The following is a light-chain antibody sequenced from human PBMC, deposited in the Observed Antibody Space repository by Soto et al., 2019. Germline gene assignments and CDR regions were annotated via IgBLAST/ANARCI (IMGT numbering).Light chain of an antibody. V-gene: IGKV3-20*01. Sequence: ILTQSPATLSLSPGERATLSCRASRSISDSYLFWYQQKPGQAPRLLIYGTSIRATGVSDRFSGSGSGTDFTLTISRLEPEDVAVYYCQHYGSSPLFTFGPGTKVDFK. CDR2: GTS. CDR3: QHYGSSPLFT. CDR1: RSISDSY. J-gene: IGKJ3*01.